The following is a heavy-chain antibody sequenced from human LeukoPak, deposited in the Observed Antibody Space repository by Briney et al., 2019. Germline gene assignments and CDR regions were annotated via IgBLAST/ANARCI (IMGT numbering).Heavy chain of an antibody. Sequence: GGSLRLSCAASGFSFSSNWMSWVRQAPGKGLEWVANIEQDGSETYYVDSVKGRFTVSRDNAKHSLYLQMTSLRAEDTAVYYCVRWAQPDYWGQGTLVTVSS. CDR3: VRWAQPDY. V-gene: IGHV3-7*01. CDR2: IEQDGSET. CDR1: GFSFSSNW. J-gene: IGHJ4*02.